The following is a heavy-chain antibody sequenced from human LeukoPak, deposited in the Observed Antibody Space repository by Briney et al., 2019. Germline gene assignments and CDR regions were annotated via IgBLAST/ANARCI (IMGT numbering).Heavy chain of an antibody. Sequence: GGSLRLSCAASGFTFSSYAMPWVRQAPGKGLEWVAVISYDGSNKYYADSVKGRFTISRDNSKNTLYLQMNSLRAEDTAVYYCARGRGYNLDYWGQGTLVTVSS. J-gene: IGHJ4*02. CDR1: GFTFSSYA. D-gene: IGHD5-24*01. CDR3: ARGRGYNLDY. CDR2: ISYDGSNK. V-gene: IGHV3-30-3*01.